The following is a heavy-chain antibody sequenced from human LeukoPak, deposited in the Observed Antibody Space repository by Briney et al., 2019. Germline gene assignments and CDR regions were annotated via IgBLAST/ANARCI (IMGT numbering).Heavy chain of an antibody. J-gene: IGHJ4*02. CDR1: GFTFSDYY. CDR2: ISSSGSTI. D-gene: IGHD4-17*01. CDR3: ARDGNESTTVTTFYFDY. Sequence: PGGSLRLSCAASGFTFSDYYMSWIRQAPGKGLEWVSYISSSGSTIYYAASVKGGFTISRDNAKTSLYLQMTSLRAEDTAVYYCARDGNESTTVTTFYFDYWGQGTLVTVSS. V-gene: IGHV3-11*04.